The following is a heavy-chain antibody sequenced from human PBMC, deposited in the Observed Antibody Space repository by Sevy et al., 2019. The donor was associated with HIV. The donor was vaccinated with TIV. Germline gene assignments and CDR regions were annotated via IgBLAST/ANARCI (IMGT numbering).Heavy chain of an antibody. CDR3: ARDKEGNGSRYFDH. J-gene: IGHJ5*02. Sequence: GGSLRLSCETSGFTFSSYFINWVRQSPGKGLEWVASIGRTSSHIYYADSVKGRFTISRDNGKNSLYLQMNSLRVDDTAIYYCARDKEGNGSRYFDHWGQGALVTVSS. D-gene: IGHD3-16*02. V-gene: IGHV3-21*06. CDR2: IGRTSSHI. CDR1: GFTFSSYF.